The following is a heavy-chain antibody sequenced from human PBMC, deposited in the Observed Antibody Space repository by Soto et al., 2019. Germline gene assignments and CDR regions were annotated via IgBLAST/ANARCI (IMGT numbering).Heavy chain of an antibody. V-gene: IGHV4-31*03. Sequence: SETLSLTCTVSGGSISSGGYYWSWIRQHPGKGLEWIGYIYYSGSTYYNPSLKGRVTISVDTSKNQFSLKLSSVTAADTAVYYCASIVATRKYDYWGQGTLVTVS. CDR3: ASIVATRKYDY. J-gene: IGHJ4*02. D-gene: IGHD5-12*01. CDR2: IYYSGST. CDR1: GGSISSGGYY.